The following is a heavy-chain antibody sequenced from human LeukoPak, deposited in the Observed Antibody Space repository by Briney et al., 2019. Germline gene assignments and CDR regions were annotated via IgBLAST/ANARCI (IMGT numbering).Heavy chain of an antibody. CDR2: ISGGGSYI. J-gene: IGHJ5*02. V-gene: IGHV3-21*01. D-gene: IGHD3-10*01. CDR1: GFTFSTYS. CDR3: ARDRVASGRFGEVAS. Sequence: GGSLKLSCAASGFTFSTYSMNWVRQAPGKGLEWVSFISGGGSYIYYAESVKGRFTISRDNAKNSLYLQMNSLRAEDTAIYYCARDRVASGRFGEVASWGQGTLVTVSS.